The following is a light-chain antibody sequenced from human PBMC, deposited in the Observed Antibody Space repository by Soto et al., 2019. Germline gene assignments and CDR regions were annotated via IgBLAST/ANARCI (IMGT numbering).Light chain of an antibody. Sequence: EIVLTQSPVIVSLSPGERATLSCRASQTVDNFLAWYQLKPGKAPRLLIYDATNRASGIPVRFTGSGSGTDVIRTISNIEAEDVAIEDCQQRKKWPPITFGQGTRLDIK. CDR1: QTVDNF. CDR2: DAT. J-gene: IGKJ5*01. V-gene: IGKV3-11*01. CDR3: QQRKKWPPIT.